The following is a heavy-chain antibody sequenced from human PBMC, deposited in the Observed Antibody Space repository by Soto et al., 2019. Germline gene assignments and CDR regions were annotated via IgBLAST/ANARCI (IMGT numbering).Heavy chain of an antibody. CDR2: ISGSDGKT. V-gene: IGHV3-23*01. Sequence: GGSLRLSCAASGFTFRFFALSGVRQAPGKGMEWVSTISGSDGKTFYADSVKGRFSISRDTSKSTLYLQMNSLRADDTAMYYCARWSYLDYWGQGTRVTVSS. CDR3: ARWSYLDY. CDR1: GFTFRFFA. J-gene: IGHJ4*02. D-gene: IGHD3-3*01.